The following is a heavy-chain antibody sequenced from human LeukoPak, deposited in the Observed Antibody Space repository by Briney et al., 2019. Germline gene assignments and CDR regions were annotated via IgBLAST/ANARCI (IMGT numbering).Heavy chain of an antibody. D-gene: IGHD3-22*01. J-gene: IGHJ4*02. CDR3: AILDSSGYYFGY. V-gene: IGHV1-69*13. CDR2: IIPIFGTA. CDR1: GYTFTSYG. Sequence: ASVKVSCKAAGYTFTSYGISWVRQAPGQGLEWMGGIIPIFGTANYAQKFQGRVTITADESTSTAYMELSSLRSEDTAVYYCAILDSSGYYFGYWGQGTLVTVSS.